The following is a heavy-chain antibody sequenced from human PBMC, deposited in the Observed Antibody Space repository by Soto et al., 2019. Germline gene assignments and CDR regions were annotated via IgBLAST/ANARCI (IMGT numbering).Heavy chain of an antibody. V-gene: IGHV1-3*01. Sequence: QVQLVQSGAEVKKPGASVKVSCKASGYTFTSYAMNWVRQAPGQRLEWMGWINAGNGNTKYSQKFQGRVTITRDTSASTAYMELSSLRSEDTAVYYCARDSWDIVAFDYWGQGTLVTVSS. CDR3: ARDSWDIVAFDY. D-gene: IGHD5-12*01. J-gene: IGHJ4*02. CDR2: INAGNGNT. CDR1: GYTFTSYA.